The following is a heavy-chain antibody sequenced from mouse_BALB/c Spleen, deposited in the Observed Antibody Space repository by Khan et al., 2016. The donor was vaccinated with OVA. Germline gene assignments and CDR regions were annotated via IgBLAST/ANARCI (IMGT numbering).Heavy chain of an antibody. CDR3: ARLVDY. CDR1: GFSFSSYA. Sequence: EVKLVESGGGLVKPGGSLKLSCAGSGFSFSSYAMSWVRLTPEKRLEWVASISSGGNTYYPDSVKGRFTISRDNARNILYLQMNSLRSEDTAMYXGARLVDYWGQGTSVTVSS. CDR2: ISSGGNT. J-gene: IGHJ4*01. V-gene: IGHV5-6-5*01.